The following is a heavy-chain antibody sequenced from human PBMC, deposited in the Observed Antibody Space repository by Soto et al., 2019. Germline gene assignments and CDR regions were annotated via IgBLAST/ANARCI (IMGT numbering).Heavy chain of an antibody. J-gene: IGHJ4*02. D-gene: IGHD3-16*01. CDR3: AKVSEIMIACQYYFDY. Sequence: EVQLVESGGGLVQPGRSLRLSCAASGFTFDDYAMNWVRQAPGKGLEWVSGISWNSGSICYADSVKGRFTISRDNAKNPLYLLMNSLRAEDTALDYCAKVSEIMIACQYYFDYWGQGTLVNVSS. CDR1: GFTFDDYA. CDR2: ISWNSGSI. V-gene: IGHV3-9*01.